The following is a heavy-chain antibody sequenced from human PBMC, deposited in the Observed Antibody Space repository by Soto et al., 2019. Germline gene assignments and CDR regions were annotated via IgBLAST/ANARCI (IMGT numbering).Heavy chain of an antibody. Sequence: ETLSLTCTVSGGSISSYYWSWIRQPPGKGLEWIGYIYYSGSTNYNPSLKSRVTISVDTSKNQFSLKLSSVTAADTAVYYCARDRYSGSFNCFDYWGQGSLVTVSS. J-gene: IGHJ4*02. CDR2: IYYSGST. CDR1: GGSISSYY. CDR3: ARDRYSGSFNCFDY. V-gene: IGHV4-59*01. D-gene: IGHD1-26*01.